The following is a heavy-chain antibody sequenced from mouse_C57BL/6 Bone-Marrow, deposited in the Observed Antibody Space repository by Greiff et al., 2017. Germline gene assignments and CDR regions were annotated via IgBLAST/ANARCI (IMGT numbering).Heavy chain of an antibody. CDR2: IYPGSGST. Sequence: QVQLQQPGAELVKPGASVKMSCKASGYTFTSYWITWVKQRPGQGLEWIGDIYPGSGSTNYNEKFKSKATRTVDTSSSTAYMQLSSLTSEDSAVYSCARHCYRGLFYWYFDVWGTGTTVTVSS. CDR1: GYTFTSYW. V-gene: IGHV1-55*01. CDR3: ARHCYRGLFYWYFDV. J-gene: IGHJ1*03. D-gene: IGHD2-12*01.